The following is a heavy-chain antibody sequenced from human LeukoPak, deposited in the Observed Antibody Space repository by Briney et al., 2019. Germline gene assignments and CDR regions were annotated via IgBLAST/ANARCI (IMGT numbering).Heavy chain of an antibody. V-gene: IGHV3-48*01. J-gene: IGHJ6*03. CDR2: ISSSSSTI. CDR1: GFTFSSYS. CDR3: AREWGGYDFYYYYYYMDV. Sequence: RAGGSLRLSCAASGFTFSSYSMNWVRQAPGKGLEWVSYISSSSSTIYYADSVKGRFTISRDNAKNSLYLQMNSLRAEDTAVYYCAREWGGYDFYYYYYYMDVWGKGTTVTISS. D-gene: IGHD5-12*01.